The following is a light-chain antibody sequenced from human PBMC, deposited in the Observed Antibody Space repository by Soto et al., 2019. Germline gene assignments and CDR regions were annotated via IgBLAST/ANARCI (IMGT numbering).Light chain of an antibody. J-gene: IGKJ2*01. Sequence: DIQMTQSPSTLSASVGDRVTITCRASQSVTTWLAWYQQKPGKAPKVLIYKASILESGVPSRFSGSGSGTEFTLTISSVQPDDFATYYCQQYNTLSPYTFGQGTMVEI. V-gene: IGKV1-5*03. CDR3: QQYNTLSPYT. CDR1: QSVTTW. CDR2: KAS.